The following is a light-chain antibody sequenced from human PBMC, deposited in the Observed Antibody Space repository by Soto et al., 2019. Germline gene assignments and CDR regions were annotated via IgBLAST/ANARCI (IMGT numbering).Light chain of an antibody. CDR1: QGISNS. CDR2: AAS. V-gene: IGKV1-27*01. J-gene: IGKJ4*01. CDR3: QTYNSARVT. Sequence: DIQMTQSPSSLSASVGDRVTITCRASQGISNSLAWYQQNAGKSPKLLIYAASNLQSGVPSRFSGSGSGTDFSLNISILQPEDVATYYWQTYNSARVTFGGGTKVEIK.